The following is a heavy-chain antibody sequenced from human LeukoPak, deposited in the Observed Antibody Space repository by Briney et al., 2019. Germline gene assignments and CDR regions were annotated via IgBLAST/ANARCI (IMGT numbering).Heavy chain of an antibody. V-gene: IGHV3-23*01. Sequence: GGSLRLSCAASGFTFSSHAMSWVRQAPGKGLEWVSAISGSGGSTYYADSVKGRFTISRDNSKNTLYLQTNSLRAEDTAVYYCAKAYDFWSGYPFYYYYYGMDVWGQGTTVTVSS. CDR3: AKAYDFWSGYPFYYYYYGMDV. CDR2: ISGSGGST. CDR1: GFTFSSHA. D-gene: IGHD3-3*01. J-gene: IGHJ6*02.